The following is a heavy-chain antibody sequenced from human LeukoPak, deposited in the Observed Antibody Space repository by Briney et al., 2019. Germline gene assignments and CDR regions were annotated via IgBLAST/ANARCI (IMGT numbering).Heavy chain of an antibody. CDR3: ARSYCSSTSCYYGMDV. CDR1: GFTFSSYW. J-gene: IGHJ6*02. CDR2: IKQNASEK. V-gene: IGHV3-7*01. D-gene: IGHD2-2*01. Sequence: HPGGSLRLSCAVSGFTFSSYWMSWVRKAPGKGMEWVSNIKQNASEKHYVDSGKGRFTISRNNAKTSLHLQMNSLRAEVTAVYCCARSYCSSTSCYYGMDVWGQGTTVTVSS.